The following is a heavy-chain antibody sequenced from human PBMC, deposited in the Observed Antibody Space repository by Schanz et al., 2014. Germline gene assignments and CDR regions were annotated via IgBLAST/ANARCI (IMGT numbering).Heavy chain of an antibody. CDR1: GITFSGYS. CDR2: ISGSGAST. D-gene: IGHD3-3*01. CDR3: ARGVRIDY. Sequence: EVQLVESGGGLAQPGGSLRLSCAASGITFSGYSMNWVRQAPGKGLEWVSAISGSGASTYYADSVKGRFTISRDNSKNTLYLQMNSLTAEDTAVYYCARGVRIDYWGQGTLVTVSS. J-gene: IGHJ4*02. V-gene: IGHV3-23*04.